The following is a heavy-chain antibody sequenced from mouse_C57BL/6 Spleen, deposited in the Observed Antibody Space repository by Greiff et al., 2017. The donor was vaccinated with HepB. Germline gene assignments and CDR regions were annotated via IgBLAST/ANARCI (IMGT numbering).Heavy chain of an antibody. J-gene: IGHJ2*01. CDR1: GFTFSDYG. CDR3: ARSLMATYFDY. CDR2: TSSGSSTI. V-gene: IGHV5-17*01. D-gene: IGHD1-1*02. Sequence: EVHLVESGGGLVKPGGSLKLSCAASGFTFSDYGMHWVRQAPEKGLEWVAYTSSGSSTIYYADTVKGRFTISRDNAKNTLFLQMTSLRSEDTAMYYCARSLMATYFDYWGQGTTLTVSS.